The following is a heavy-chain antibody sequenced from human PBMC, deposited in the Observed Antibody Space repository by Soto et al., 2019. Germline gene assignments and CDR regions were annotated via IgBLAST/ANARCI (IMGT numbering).Heavy chain of an antibody. J-gene: IGHJ4*02. CDR3: TTDLPSCITIFGVVIDY. CDR1: GFTFSNAW. D-gene: IGHD3-3*01. CDR2: SKSKTDGGTT. Sequence: PGGSLRLSCAASGFTFSNAWMNWVRQAPGKGLEWVGRSKSKTDGGTTDYAAPVKGRFTISRDDSKNTLYLQMNSLKTEDTAVYYCTTDLPSCITIFGVVIDYWGQGTLVTVSS. V-gene: IGHV3-15*07.